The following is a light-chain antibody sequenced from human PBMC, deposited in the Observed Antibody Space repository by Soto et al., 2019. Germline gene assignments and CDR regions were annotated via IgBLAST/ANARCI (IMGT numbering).Light chain of an antibody. J-gene: IGKJ5*01. Sequence: EIVLTQSPGTLSLSPGERATLSCRASQTVPSNYLAWYQQKSGQTPRLLIYSASSRATGIPDRFSGSGSGTDFTLTVSRLEPEEFAVYYCQQYGSSVWTFGQGTRLEIK. V-gene: IGKV3-20*01. CDR1: QTVPSNY. CDR2: SAS. CDR3: QQYGSSVWT.